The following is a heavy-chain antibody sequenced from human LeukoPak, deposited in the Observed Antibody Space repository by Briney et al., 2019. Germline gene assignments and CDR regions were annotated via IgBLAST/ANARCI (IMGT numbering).Heavy chain of an antibody. CDR3: ARVPDEDYCYGMDV. Sequence: SETLSLTCTVSGGSISSYYWSWIRQPPGKGLEWIGYIYYSGSTNYNPSLKSRVTISVDTSKNQFSLKLSSVTAADPAVYYCARVPDEDYCYGMDVWGQGTTVTVSS. V-gene: IGHV4-59*01. CDR2: IYYSGST. J-gene: IGHJ6*02. D-gene: IGHD1-14*01. CDR1: GGSISSYY.